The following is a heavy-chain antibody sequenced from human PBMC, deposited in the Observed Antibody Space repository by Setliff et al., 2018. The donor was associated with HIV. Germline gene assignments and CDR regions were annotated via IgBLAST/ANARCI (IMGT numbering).Heavy chain of an antibody. D-gene: IGHD6-19*01. CDR3: ARWVYNSAWSLDY. CDR1: GGSVNSCNYH. CDR2: IYTSGSS. J-gene: IGHJ4*02. V-gene: IGHV4-61*09. Sequence: SETLSLTCSVSGGSVNSCNYHWAWIRQPAGKGLEWIGHIYTSGSSHYKSSLTSRLTISLDTSRNHFSLKLTSVTAADSATYYCARWVYNSAWSLDYWGQGTLVTVSS.